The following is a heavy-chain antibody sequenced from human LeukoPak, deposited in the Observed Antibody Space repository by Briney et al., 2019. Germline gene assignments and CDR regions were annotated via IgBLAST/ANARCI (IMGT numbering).Heavy chain of an antibody. D-gene: IGHD3-10*01. CDR2: IWYDGSNK. J-gene: IGHJ4*02. V-gene: IGHV3-33*06. CDR1: GFTFSSYG. CDR3: AKGWNSLSFYITH. Sequence: PGRSLRLSCAASGFTFSSYGMHWVRQAPGKGLEWVAVIWYDGSNKYYADSVKGRFTISRDNSKNTLYLQMNSLRVDDTALYYCAKGWNSLSFYITHWGQGILVTVSS.